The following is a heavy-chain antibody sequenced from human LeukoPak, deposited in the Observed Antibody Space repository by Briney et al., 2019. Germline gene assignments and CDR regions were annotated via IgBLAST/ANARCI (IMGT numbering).Heavy chain of an antibody. D-gene: IGHD6-13*01. J-gene: IGHJ6*02. CDR1: GGSVSSGSYY. CDR3: ARDSLITAAGLVGMDV. Sequence: PSETLSLTCTVPGGSVSSGSYYWSWIRQPPGKGLEWIGYIYYSGSTKYNPSLKSRVTISVDTTKNQFSLKLSSVTAADTAVYYCARDSLITAAGLVGMDVWGQGTTVTVSS. CDR2: IYYSGST. V-gene: IGHV4-61*01.